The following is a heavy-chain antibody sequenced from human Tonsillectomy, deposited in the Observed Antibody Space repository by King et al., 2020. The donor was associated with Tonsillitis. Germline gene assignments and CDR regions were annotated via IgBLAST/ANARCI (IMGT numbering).Heavy chain of an antibody. V-gene: IGHV1-69*01. Sequence: QLVQSGAEVKKPGSSMKVSCKASGGTFSNYAISWVRQAPGQGLEWMGGIIPVFGSASSAQKFQDRVTMTADESTSTAYMELSSLTSDDTAVYSCSVRGSPQSGYYTSGTRLEYWGQGTLVIVSS. CDR3: SVRGSPQSGYYTSGTRLEY. CDR2: IIPVFGSA. D-gene: IGHD3-10*01. J-gene: IGHJ4*02. CDR1: GGTFSNYA.